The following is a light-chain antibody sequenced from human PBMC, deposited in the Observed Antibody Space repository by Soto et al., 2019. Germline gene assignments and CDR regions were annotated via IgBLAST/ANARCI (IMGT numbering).Light chain of an antibody. CDR3: QTWSTGIRV. Sequence: QSVLTQSPSASASVGASVKLTCTLSSGHSSYAIAWHQQQPEKGPRYLMKLNSDGSHSKGDGIPDRFSGSSSVTERYLTISSLQSEDEADYYCQTWSTGIRVFGGGTKLTVL. CDR1: SGHSSYA. CDR2: LNSDGSH. J-gene: IGLJ3*02. V-gene: IGLV4-69*01.